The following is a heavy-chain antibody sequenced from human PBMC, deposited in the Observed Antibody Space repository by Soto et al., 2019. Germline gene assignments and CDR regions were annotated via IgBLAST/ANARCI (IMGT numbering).Heavy chain of an antibody. J-gene: IGHJ4*02. Sequence: ASVKVSCKASGYTFTSYDINWVRQATGQGLEWMGWMNPNSGNTGYAQKFQGRVTMTRNTSISTAYMELSSLRSEDTAVYYCARGQRSRYYYDSSGYWHYWGQGTLVTVSS. V-gene: IGHV1-8*01. D-gene: IGHD3-22*01. CDR2: MNPNSGNT. CDR1: GYTFTSYD. CDR3: ARGQRSRYYYDSSGYWHY.